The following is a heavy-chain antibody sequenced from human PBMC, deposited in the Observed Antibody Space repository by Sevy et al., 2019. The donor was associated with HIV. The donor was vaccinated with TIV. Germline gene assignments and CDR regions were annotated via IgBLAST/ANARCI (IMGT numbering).Heavy chain of an antibody. CDR3: ARGATFYSDSSGRVLSVLGAFDI. Sequence: GGSLRLSCAASGFTVSSNYMSWVRQAPGKGLEWVSIIFSGGGTYYADSVQGRFTISRANSKNMVYLQMNSRRAEDTAVFYCARGATFYSDSSGRVLSVLGAFDIWGRGTMVTVSS. D-gene: IGHD3-22*01. CDR1: GFTVSSNY. V-gene: IGHV3-53*01. J-gene: IGHJ3*02. CDR2: IFSGGGT.